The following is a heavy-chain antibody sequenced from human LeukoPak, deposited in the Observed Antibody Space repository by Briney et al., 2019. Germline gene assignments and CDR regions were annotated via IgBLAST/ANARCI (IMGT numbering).Heavy chain of an antibody. V-gene: IGHV1-69*05. CDR3: AKVPLITMIGLVYFQH. CDR1: GGTFSSYA. J-gene: IGHJ1*01. D-gene: IGHD3-22*01. Sequence: SVKVSCKASGGTFSSYAISWVRQAPGQGLEWMGGIIPIFGTANYAQKFQGRVTITTDESTSTAYMELSSLRSEDTAVYYCAKVPLITMIGLVYFQHWGQGTLVTVSS. CDR2: IIPIFGTA.